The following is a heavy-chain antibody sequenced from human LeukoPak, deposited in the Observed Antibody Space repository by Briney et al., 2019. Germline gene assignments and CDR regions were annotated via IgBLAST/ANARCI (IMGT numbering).Heavy chain of an antibody. J-gene: IGHJ3*02. Sequence: WASVKVSCKASGYTSTDYFMYWVRQAPGQGLEWMRRINPDAGDTNYAQTFQGRITMTRDTSISTAYMELSSLKSDDTAVYYCARLSTATRHWLAASDIWGQGTVVTVSS. CDR1: GYTSTDYF. D-gene: IGHD6-19*01. CDR2: INPDAGDT. V-gene: IGHV1-2*06. CDR3: ARLSTATRHWLAASDI.